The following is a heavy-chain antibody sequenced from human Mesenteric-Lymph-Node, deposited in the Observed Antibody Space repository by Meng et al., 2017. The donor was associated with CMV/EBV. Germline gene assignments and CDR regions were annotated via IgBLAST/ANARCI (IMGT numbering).Heavy chain of an antibody. CDR2: ISSSSSSYI. Sequence: GESLKISCAGSGFTFSIYSMNWVRQAPGKGLEWVSSISSSSSSYIYYADSVKGRFTISRDNAKNSLYLQMNSLRAEDTAVYYCARGRESGWELRYYYYGMDVWDQGTTVTVSS. CDR3: ARGRESGWELRYYYYGMDV. V-gene: IGHV3-21*01. D-gene: IGHD1-26*01. CDR1: GFTFSIYS. J-gene: IGHJ6*02.